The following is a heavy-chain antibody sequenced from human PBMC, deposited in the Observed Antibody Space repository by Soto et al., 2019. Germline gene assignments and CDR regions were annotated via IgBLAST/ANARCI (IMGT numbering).Heavy chain of an antibody. CDR3: ARDLEGSGSSHGMDV. V-gene: IGHV4-4*02. Sequence: QVQLQESGPELVKPSGTLSLTCAVSGGSISSSNWWSWVRQPPGKGLEWIGEIYHGGSTNYNPSLKSRVTISVDKSKNQFSLKLSSVTAADTAVYYCARDLEGSGSSHGMDVWGQGTTVTVSS. J-gene: IGHJ6*02. CDR2: IYHGGST. CDR1: GGSISSSNW. D-gene: IGHD3-10*01.